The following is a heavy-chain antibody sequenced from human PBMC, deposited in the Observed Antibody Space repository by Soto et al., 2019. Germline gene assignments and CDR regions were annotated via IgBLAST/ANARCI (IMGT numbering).Heavy chain of an antibody. CDR3: ARDGSGGSSIYGMDV. CDR1: GGSISSGGYY. Sequence: QVQLQESGPGLVKPSHTLSLTCSVSGGSISSGGYYWSWIRQHPGKGLEWIGYIYYSGSTYYNPSLKSRVTISVDTSNNQFSLKLSSVTAAETAVYYCARDGSGGSSIYGMDVWGQGTTVTGAS. D-gene: IGHD2-15*01. CDR2: IYYSGST. J-gene: IGHJ6*02. V-gene: IGHV4-31*03.